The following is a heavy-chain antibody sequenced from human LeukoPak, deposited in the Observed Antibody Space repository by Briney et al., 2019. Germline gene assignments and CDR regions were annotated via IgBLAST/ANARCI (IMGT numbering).Heavy chain of an antibody. D-gene: IGHD3-10*01. CDR3: ARYYGSGSYYRAAIDY. V-gene: IGHV3-11*01. CDR1: GFTFSDYY. Sequence: GGSLRLSCAASGFTFSDYYMSWIRQAPGKGVEWASYISSSGSTIYYADSVKGRFTISRDNQKKSLYLQMNSLRAEDTAVYYCARYYGSGSYYRAAIDYWGQGTLVTVSS. J-gene: IGHJ4*02. CDR2: ISSSGSTI.